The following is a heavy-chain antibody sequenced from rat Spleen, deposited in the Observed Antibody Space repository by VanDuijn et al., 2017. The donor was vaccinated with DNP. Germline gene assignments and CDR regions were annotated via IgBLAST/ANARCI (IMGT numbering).Heavy chain of an antibody. CDR3: TTWGWLLGLDA. CDR1: GFTFSDYY. V-gene: IGHV5-20*01. J-gene: IGHJ4*01. Sequence: EVQLVESGGGLVQPGGSLKLSCAASGFTFSDYYLAWVRQTPTKGLEWVSSITYDGGTTYYRDSVKGRFTISRDNAKSSLFLQMDSLKSEDTATYYCTTWGWLLGLDAWGQGTSVTVSS. CDR2: ITYDGGTT. D-gene: IGHD1-12*03.